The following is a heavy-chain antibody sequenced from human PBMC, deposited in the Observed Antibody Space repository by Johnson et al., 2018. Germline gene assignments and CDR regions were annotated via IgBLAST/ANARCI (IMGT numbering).Heavy chain of an antibody. Sequence: QVQLQESGPGLVKPSETLSLTCTVSGGSISGHYCSWIRQPPGKRLEWIGYIYHSGSTNYNPSLRSRVSISVDTPKNQVSLKLSSVTAADTAVYYCTISHHLFDAFDSWGQGTMVTVSS. CDR1: GGSISGHY. J-gene: IGHJ3*02. CDR2: IYHSGST. CDR3: TISHHLFDAFDS. V-gene: IGHV4-59*11.